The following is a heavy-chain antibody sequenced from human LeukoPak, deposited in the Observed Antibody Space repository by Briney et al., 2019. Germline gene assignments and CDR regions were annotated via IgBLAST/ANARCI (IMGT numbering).Heavy chain of an antibody. CDR2: IWYDGSNK. J-gene: IGHJ4*02. CDR3: ARDGEQLDLDY. CDR1: GFTFSSYG. V-gene: IGHV3-33*01. Sequence: QPGGSLRLSCAASGFTFSSYGMHWVRQAPAKGLEWVAVIWYDGSNKYYADSVKGRFTISRDNSKNTLYLQMNSLRAEDTAVYYCARDGEQLDLDYWGQGTLVTVSS. D-gene: IGHD6-6*01.